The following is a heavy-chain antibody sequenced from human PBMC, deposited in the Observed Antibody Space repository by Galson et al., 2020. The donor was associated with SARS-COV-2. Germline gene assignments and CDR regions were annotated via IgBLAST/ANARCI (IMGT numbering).Heavy chain of an antibody. D-gene: IGHD3-9*01. V-gene: IGHV4-30-4*01. Sequence: ASETLSLTCTVSGGSISSGDYYWSWIRQPPGKGLEWIGYIYYSGSTYYNPSLKSRVTISVDTSKNQFSLKLSSVTAADTAVYYCARDNYDIVAGYCPHGVVWGQGTTVTVSS. CDR3: ARDNYDIVAGYCPHGVV. CDR1: GGSISSGDYY. J-gene: IGHJ6*02. CDR2: IYYSGST.